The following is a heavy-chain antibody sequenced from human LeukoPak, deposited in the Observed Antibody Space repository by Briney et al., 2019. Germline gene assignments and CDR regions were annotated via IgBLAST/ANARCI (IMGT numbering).Heavy chain of an antibody. J-gene: IGHJ4*02. CDR1: GYTFTSYG. D-gene: IGHD3-3*01. CDR3: ARVDVLRFLEWLPDSDY. V-gene: IGHV1-18*01. CDR2: ISAYNGNT. Sequence: ASVKVSCKASGYTFTSYGISWVRQAPGQGLEWMGWISAYNGNTNYAQKLQGRVTMTTDTSTSTAYMELRSLRSDDTAVYYCARVDVLRFLEWLPDSDYWGQGALVTVSS.